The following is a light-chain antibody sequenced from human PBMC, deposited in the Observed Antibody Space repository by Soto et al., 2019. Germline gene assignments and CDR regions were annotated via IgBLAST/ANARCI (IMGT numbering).Light chain of an antibody. V-gene: IGLV1-40*01. J-gene: IGLJ2*01. CDR1: GSNIGAGYD. Sequence: QSVLTQPTSVSGAPGQRVTISGTGSGSNIGAGYDENWYQQLPGRAPKLLSYGNTNRPSGVPDRFSGSKSGTSASLAITGLQAEDEAAYYCLSFDSSLSVVLGGGTQLTVL. CDR2: GNT. CDR3: LSFDSSLSVV.